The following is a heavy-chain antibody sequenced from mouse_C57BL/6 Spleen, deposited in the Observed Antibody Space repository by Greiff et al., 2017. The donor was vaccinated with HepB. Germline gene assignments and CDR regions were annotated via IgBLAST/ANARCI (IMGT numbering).Heavy chain of an antibody. CDR2: ISSGSSTI. CDR1: GFTFSDYG. D-gene: IGHD1-1*01. V-gene: IGHV5-17*01. J-gene: IGHJ1*03. CDR3: ARGAGSSYRYFDV. Sequence: EVKLQESGGGLVKPGGSLKLSCAASGFTFSDYGMHWVRQAPEKGLEWVAYISSGSSTIYYADTVKGRFTISRDNAKNTLFLQMTSLRSEDTAMYYCARGAGSSYRYFDVWGTGTTVTVSS.